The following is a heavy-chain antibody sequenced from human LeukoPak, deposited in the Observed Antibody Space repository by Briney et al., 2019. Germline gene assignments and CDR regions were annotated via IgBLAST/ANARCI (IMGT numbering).Heavy chain of an antibody. J-gene: IGHJ4*02. CDR1: VYTFTIYD. Sequence: GASVTVSFTASVYTFTIYDINWVRQATGQGLEWMGWMNPNSANTGYAQKFQGRVTMTRNTSISTAYMELSSLRSEDTAVYYCARGPPESSNSDYWGQGTLVTVSS. CDR3: ARGPPESSNSDY. D-gene: IGHD6-13*01. V-gene: IGHV1-8*01. CDR2: MNPNSANT.